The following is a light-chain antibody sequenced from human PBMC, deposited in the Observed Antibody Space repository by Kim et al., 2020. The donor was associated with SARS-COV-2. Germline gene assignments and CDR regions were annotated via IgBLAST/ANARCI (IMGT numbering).Light chain of an antibody. J-gene: IGKJ2*01. CDR1: QSVSSN. CDR3: QQYNNWHLYT. CDR2: GAS. Sequence: EIVMTQSPATLSVSPGERATLSCRASQSVSSNLAWYQQKPGQAPRLLIYGASTRATGIPARFSGSGSGTEFTLTISSLQSEDFAVYYCQQYNNWHLYTFGQGTKLEI. V-gene: IGKV3-15*01.